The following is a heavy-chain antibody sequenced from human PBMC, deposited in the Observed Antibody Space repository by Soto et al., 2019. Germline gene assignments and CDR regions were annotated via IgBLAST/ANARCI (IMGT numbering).Heavy chain of an antibody. V-gene: IGHV3-53*01. J-gene: IGHJ4*02. CDR2: IYSGGYT. CDR3: APRPGGGGY. D-gene: IGHD6-6*01. Sequence: EVQLVESGGGLIQPGGSLRLSCAVSGFTVSNNYMSWVRQAPGKGLEGVSVIYSGGYTAYGDSVKGRFTISRDNSKNNLYPQNKSLGADVTAVFFCAPRPGGGGYWGQGTLVTVSS. CDR1: GFTVSNNY.